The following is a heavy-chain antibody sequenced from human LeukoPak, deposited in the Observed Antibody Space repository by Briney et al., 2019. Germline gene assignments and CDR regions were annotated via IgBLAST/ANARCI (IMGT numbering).Heavy chain of an antibody. Sequence: GGSLRLSCAASEFTFSNYWMSWVRQAPGKGLEWVANIKQDGSEKHYVDSVKGRFTISRDNAKNSLDLQMNSLRAEDTAVYYCARDRPRGYGYGYDCWGQGILVTVSS. CDR1: EFTFSNYW. CDR2: IKQDGSEK. CDR3: ARDRPRGYGYGYDC. J-gene: IGHJ4*02. V-gene: IGHV3-7*01. D-gene: IGHD5-18*01.